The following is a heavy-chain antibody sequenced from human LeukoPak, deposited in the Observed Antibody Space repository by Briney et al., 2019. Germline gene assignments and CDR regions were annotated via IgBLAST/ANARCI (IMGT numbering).Heavy chain of an antibody. CDR3: ARDSSSPSGWYSFWFDP. Sequence: SQTLSLTCAISGDSVSSNSAAWNWIRQSPSRGLEWLGRTYYRSKWYNDYAVSVKSRITINPDTSKNQFSLQLNSVTPEDTAVYYCARDSSSPSGWYSFWFDPWGQGTLVTVSS. J-gene: IGHJ5*02. CDR1: GDSVSSNSAA. D-gene: IGHD6-19*01. V-gene: IGHV6-1*01. CDR2: TYYRSKWYN.